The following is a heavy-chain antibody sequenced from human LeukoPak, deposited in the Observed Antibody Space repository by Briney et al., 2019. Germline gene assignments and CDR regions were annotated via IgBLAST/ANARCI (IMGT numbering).Heavy chain of an antibody. CDR3: ASLLGDFWSGHFDY. CDR2: IIPIFGTA. D-gene: IGHD3-3*01. J-gene: IGHJ4*02. Sequence: ASVKVSCKASGGTFSSYAISWVRQAPGQGLEWMGGIIPIFGTANYAQKFQGRVTVTADESTSTAYMELSSLRSEDTAVYYCASLLGDFWSGHFDYWGQGTLVTVSS. CDR1: GGTFSSYA. V-gene: IGHV1-69*13.